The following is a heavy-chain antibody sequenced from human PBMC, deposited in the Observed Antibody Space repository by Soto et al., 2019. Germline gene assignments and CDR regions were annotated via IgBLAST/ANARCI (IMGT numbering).Heavy chain of an antibody. CDR1: GGSISSYY. J-gene: IGHJ6*02. Sequence: PSETLSLTCTVSGGSISSYYWSWIRQPAGKGLEWIGRIYTSGSTNYNPSLKSRVTMSVDTSKNQFSLKLSSVTAADTAVYYCAREDYGDYGGDYYFFYGMDVWGQGTTVTVYS. V-gene: IGHV4-4*07. D-gene: IGHD4-17*01. CDR3: AREDYGDYGGDYYFFYGMDV. CDR2: IYTSGST.